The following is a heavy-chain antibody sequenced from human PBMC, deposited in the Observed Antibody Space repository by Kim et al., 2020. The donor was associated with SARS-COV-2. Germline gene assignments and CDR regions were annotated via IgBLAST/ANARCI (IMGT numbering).Heavy chain of an antibody. D-gene: IGHD3-10*01. V-gene: IGHV4-34*01. CDR3: WGGSGSYSTYYFDY. Sequence: NPSLKSRVTISVDTSKNQFSLKLSSVTAADTAVYYCWGGSGSYSTYYFDYWGQGTLVTVSS. J-gene: IGHJ4*02.